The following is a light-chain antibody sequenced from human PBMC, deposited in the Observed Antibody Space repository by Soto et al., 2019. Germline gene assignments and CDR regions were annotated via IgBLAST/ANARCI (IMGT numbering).Light chain of an antibody. Sequence: EIVLTQSPGTLSLSPGERATLSCRASQSVSSSFLAWYQQRPGQAPRLLIYGASSRATGIPGRFSGSGSGTDFTLTTSRLEPEDFAMYYCHQYGSSPSTFGQGTKVDIK. CDR1: QSVSSSF. J-gene: IGKJ1*01. CDR3: HQYGSSPST. V-gene: IGKV3-20*01. CDR2: GAS.